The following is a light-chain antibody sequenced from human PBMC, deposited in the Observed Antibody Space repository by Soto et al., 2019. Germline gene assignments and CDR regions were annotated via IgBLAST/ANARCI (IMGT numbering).Light chain of an antibody. J-gene: IGKJ3*01. CDR2: GAS. V-gene: IGKV3-15*01. CDR3: QHYHNWPVT. CDR1: QSVSTN. Sequence: EIVMTQSPATLSVSPGARATLSCRASQSVSTNLAWYQQRPGQPPRVLIYGASTRATGIPARFSGSGYGTEFSLTICSLQSEDFVVYYCQHYHNWPVTFGPGTKVDFK.